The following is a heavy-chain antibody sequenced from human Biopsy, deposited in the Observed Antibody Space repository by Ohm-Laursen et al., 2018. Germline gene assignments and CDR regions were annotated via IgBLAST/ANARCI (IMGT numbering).Heavy chain of an antibody. CDR1: GGTFSNYG. CDR3: ARDLLEWSLPS. Sequence: SVKVSCKAPGGTFSNYGVNWVRQAPGQGLEWMGSIYPNSGDTDFAQKFQGRVSMTRDTSVSTAYLELSSLRSDDTAIYYCARDLLEWSLPSWGQGTLVTGSS. J-gene: IGHJ4*02. V-gene: IGHV1-2*02. CDR2: IYPNSGDT. D-gene: IGHD3-3*01.